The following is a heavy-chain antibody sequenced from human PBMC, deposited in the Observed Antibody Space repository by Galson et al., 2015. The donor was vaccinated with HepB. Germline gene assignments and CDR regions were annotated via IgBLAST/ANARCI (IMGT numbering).Heavy chain of an antibody. CDR1: GGSISSSSYY. CDR2: IYYSGST. D-gene: IGHD5-24*01. J-gene: IGHJ4*02. V-gene: IGHV4-39*07. Sequence: TLSLTCTVSGGSISSSSYYWGWIRQPPGKGLEWIGSIYYSGSTYYNPSLKSRVTISVDTSKNQFSLKLSSVTAADTAVYYRARVGGGDGYQYYFDYWGQGTLVTVSS. CDR3: ARVGGGDGYQYYFDY.